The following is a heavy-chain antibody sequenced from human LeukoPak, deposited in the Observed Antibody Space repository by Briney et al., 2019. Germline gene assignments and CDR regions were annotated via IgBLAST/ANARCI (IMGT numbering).Heavy chain of an antibody. CDR1: GFTFSSYV. V-gene: IGHV3-64D*06. CDR2: ISSNGGST. D-gene: IGHD1-1*01. Sequence: GGSLRLSCSASGFTFSSYVMHWVRQAPGKGLEYVSAISSNGGSTYYADSVKGRFTISRDNSKNMLYLQMNSLRLEDTAVYYCVKLEGGLLQLPSRGVDYGGQGPLVTVSS. CDR3: VKLEGGLLQLPSRGVDY. J-gene: IGHJ4*02.